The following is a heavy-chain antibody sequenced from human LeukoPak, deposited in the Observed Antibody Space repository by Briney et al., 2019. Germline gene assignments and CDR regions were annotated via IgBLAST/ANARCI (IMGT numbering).Heavy chain of an antibody. CDR3: ARLSYYYCSGSYSLIDY. J-gene: IGHJ4*02. D-gene: IGHD3-10*01. V-gene: IGHV4-39*01. CDR2: IYYSGST. Sequence: SETLSLTCTVSGGSISSSSLYWGWIRQPPGKGLEWIGSIYYSGSTYYNSSLKSRVTISVDTSKNQYSRNLSSVTAADTAVYYCARLSYYYCSGSYSLIDYWGQGTLVTVSS. CDR1: GGSISSSSLY.